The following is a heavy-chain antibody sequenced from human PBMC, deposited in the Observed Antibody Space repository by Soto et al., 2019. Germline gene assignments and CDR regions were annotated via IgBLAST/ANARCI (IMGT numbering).Heavy chain of an antibody. Sequence: GESLKISCTPSGYDFTHYWIGWVLQVPVRGLEWMGIIYPGDSDTRYSPSFQGRVSISADKSLSTAFLQWRSLKASDTPLYLCARPYPTVVDLRGVFDYWAQGALVTASS. J-gene: IGHJ4*02. CDR1: GYDFTHYW. V-gene: IGHV5-51*01. CDR3: ARPYPTVVDLRGVFDY. CDR2: IYPGDSDT. D-gene: IGHD4-17*01.